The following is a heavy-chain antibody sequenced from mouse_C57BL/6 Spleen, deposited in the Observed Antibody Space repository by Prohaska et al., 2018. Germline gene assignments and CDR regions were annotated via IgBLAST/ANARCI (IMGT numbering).Heavy chain of an antibody. V-gene: IGHV1-19*01. J-gene: IGHJ1*03. CDR3: ARRAYGSSWYFDV. D-gene: IGHD1-1*01. CDR2: T. Sequence: TSYNQKFKGKATLPVDKSSSTAYLELNSLPSEDSAVYYCARRAYGSSWYFDVWGTGTTVTVSS.